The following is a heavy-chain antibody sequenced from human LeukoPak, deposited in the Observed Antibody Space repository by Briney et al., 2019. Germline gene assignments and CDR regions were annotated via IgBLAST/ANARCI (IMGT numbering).Heavy chain of an antibody. V-gene: IGHV3-30*02. D-gene: IGHD1-26*01. CDR2: IRYDGSNK. CDR1: GFTFSSYG. CDR3: AKEGGATLHYYYYMDV. Sequence: GGSLRLSCAASGFTFSSYGMHWVRQAPGKGLEWVAFIRYDGSNKYYADSVKGRFTISRDNSKNTLYLQMNSLRAEDTAVYYCAKEGGATLHYYYYMDVRGKGTTVTVSS. J-gene: IGHJ6*03.